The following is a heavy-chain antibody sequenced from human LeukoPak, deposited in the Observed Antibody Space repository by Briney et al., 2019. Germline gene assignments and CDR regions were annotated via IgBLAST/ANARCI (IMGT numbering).Heavy chain of an antibody. V-gene: IGHV1-18*01. Sequence: ASVKVSCKASGYTFTSYGISWVRQAPGQGLEWMGWISAYNGNTNYAQKLQGRVTMTTDTSTSTAYMELRSLRSDDTAVYYCARDRRYYDSSGYYNVMDYWGQGTLVTVSS. J-gene: IGHJ4*02. D-gene: IGHD3-22*01. CDR2: ISAYNGNT. CDR1: GYTFTSYG. CDR3: ARDRRYYDSSGYYNVMDY.